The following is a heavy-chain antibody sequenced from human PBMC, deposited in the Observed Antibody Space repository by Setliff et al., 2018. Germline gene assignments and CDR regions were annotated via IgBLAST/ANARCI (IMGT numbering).Heavy chain of an antibody. CDR1: ALTFSRYW. J-gene: IGHJ4*02. CDR2: IRQDGNEI. CDR3: ASGDWFYFDC. V-gene: IGHV3-7*01. D-gene: IGHD2-21*01. Sequence: GGSLRLSCAASALTFSRYWMKWVRQAPGKGLEWVADIRQDGNEIYYVDSVRGRFTISRDTAENSVYLQMNSLRAEDTGVYYCASGDWFYFDCWGQGTQVTVSS.